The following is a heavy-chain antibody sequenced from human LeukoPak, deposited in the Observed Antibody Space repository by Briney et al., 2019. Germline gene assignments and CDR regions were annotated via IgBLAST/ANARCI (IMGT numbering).Heavy chain of an antibody. CDR2: ISGSGGST. J-gene: IGHJ5*02. D-gene: IGHD3-16*02. Sequence: PGGSLRLSCAASGFTFSSYAMSWVRQAPGKGLEWVSAISGSGGSTYYADSVKGRFTISRDNSKNTLYLQMNSLRAEDTAVYYCAKDGYDYVWGSYREYNWFDPWGQGTLVTVSS. CDR3: AKDGYDYVWGSYREYNWFDP. CDR1: GFTFSSYA. V-gene: IGHV3-23*01.